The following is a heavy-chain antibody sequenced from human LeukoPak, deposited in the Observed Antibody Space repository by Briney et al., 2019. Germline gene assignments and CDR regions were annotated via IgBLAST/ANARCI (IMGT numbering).Heavy chain of an antibody. CDR3: ARLPLRSIAVGYYGMDV. V-gene: IGHV3-23*01. D-gene: IGHD6-6*01. J-gene: IGHJ6*02. CDR1: GFTFSSYA. CDR2: ISGSGNRT. Sequence: GGSLRLSCAASGFTFSSYAMSWVRQAPGKGLEWVSSISGSGNRTYYADSVKGRFTISRDNSKNTLFLQMNSLRAEDTAVYYCARLPLRSIAVGYYGMDVWGQGTTVTVSS.